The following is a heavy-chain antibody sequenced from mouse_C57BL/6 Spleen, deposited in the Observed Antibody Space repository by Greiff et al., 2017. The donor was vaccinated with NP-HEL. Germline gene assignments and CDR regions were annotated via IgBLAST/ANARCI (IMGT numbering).Heavy chain of an antibody. D-gene: IGHD2-2*01. J-gene: IGHJ1*03. CDR2: IWSGGST. CDR1: GFSLTSYG. CDR3: ASYGYDRYWYFDV. Sequence: VQLQQSGPGLVQPSQSLSITCTVSGFSLTSYGVHWVRQSPGKGLEWLGVIWSGGSTDYNAAFISRLSISKDNSKSQVFFKMNSLQADDTAIYYCASYGYDRYWYFDVWGTGTTVTVSS. V-gene: IGHV2-2*01.